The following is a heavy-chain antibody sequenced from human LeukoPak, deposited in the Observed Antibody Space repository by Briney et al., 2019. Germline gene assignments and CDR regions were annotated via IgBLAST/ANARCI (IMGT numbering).Heavy chain of an antibody. CDR3: ARRIQLWSRPFDY. J-gene: IGHJ4*02. D-gene: IGHD5-18*01. CDR1: GFTFSSYA. Sequence: PGGSLRLSCAASGFTFSSYAMSWVRRAPGKGLEWVSAISGSGGSTYYADSVKGRFTISRDNSKNTLYLQMNSLRAEDTAVYYCARRIQLWSRPFDYWGQGTLVTVSS. CDR2: ISGSGGST. V-gene: IGHV3-23*01.